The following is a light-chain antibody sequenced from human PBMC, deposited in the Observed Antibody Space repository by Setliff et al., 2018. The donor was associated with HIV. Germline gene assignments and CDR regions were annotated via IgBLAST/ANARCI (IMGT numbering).Light chain of an antibody. CDR1: NIERRS. V-gene: IGLV3-21*03. J-gene: IGLJ1*01. Sequence: SYELTQPPSVAVAPGKTATITCGGNNIERRSVHWYQQKPGQAPVVVVHDDSDRSSGIPERFSGSNSGNTATLTINRVEAGDEADYYCQVWDSSSSQFVFGIGTKVTVL. CDR2: DDS. CDR3: QVWDSSSSQFV.